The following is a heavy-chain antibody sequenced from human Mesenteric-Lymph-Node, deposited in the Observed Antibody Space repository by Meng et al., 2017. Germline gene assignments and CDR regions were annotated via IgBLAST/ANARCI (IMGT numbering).Heavy chain of an antibody. CDR3: ASSDYYRSDY. D-gene: IGHD3-22*01. Sequence: QLQLEGSGPGLVKPSETLSLTCAVSGGSISRSDWWSWVHQPPGKGLEWIGETSHSGSTNYSPSLKSRVSISLDKSKNQLSLKLNSVTAADTAAYYCASSDYYRSDYWGQGTLVTVSS. CDR1: GGSISRSDW. J-gene: IGHJ4*02. CDR2: TSHSGST. V-gene: IGHV4-4*02.